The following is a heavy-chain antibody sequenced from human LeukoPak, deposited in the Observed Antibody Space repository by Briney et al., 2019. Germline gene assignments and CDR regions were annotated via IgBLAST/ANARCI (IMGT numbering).Heavy chain of an antibody. Sequence: GGSLRLSCAPSGFTFDNFAMTWVRQTPGKGLEWVSEITGSGGSTYYADSVKGRFTISRDNSKNTLYLQMNSLRAEDTAIYYCVRELFDFDYWGQGTLVTVSS. CDR1: GFTFDNFA. D-gene: IGHD3-10*01. J-gene: IGHJ4*02. CDR2: ITGSGGST. CDR3: VRELFDFDY. V-gene: IGHV3-23*01.